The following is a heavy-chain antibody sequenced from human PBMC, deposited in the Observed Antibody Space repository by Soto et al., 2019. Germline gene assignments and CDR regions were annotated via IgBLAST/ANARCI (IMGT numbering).Heavy chain of an antibody. Sequence: ASVKVSCKASGYTFTSYGISWVRQAPGQGVEWMGWISAYNGNTNYAQKLQGRVTMTTDTSTSTAYMELRSLRSDDTAVYYCARDMGSRYYDFWSGYYDAFDIWGQGTMVTVSS. V-gene: IGHV1-18*01. CDR2: ISAYNGNT. J-gene: IGHJ3*02. CDR3: ARDMGSRYYDFWSGYYDAFDI. CDR1: GYTFTSYG. D-gene: IGHD3-3*01.